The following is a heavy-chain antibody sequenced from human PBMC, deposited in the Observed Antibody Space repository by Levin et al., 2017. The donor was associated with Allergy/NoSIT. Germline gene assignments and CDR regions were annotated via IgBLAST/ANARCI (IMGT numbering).Heavy chain of an antibody. CDR3: ARVSAYGVTGTLMY. CDR2: VYNSGST. CDR1: GASVSGDAYY. V-gene: IGHV4-61*08. J-gene: IGHJ4*02. Sequence: PSETLSLTCTVSGASVSGDAYYWNWIRQSPGTGLEWIGYVYNSGSTNYNTSLQSRVTISVDTSKNQFSLNLNSVTAADTAVYYCARVSAYGVTGTLMYWGQGTLVTVSS. D-gene: IGHD1-1*01.